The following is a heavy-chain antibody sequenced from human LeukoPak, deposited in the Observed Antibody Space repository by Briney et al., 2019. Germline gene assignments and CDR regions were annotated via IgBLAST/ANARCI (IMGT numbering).Heavy chain of an antibody. Sequence: GASVKVSCKASGGTFSSYAISWVRQAPGQGLEWMGGIIPIFGTANYAQKFQGRVTITADESTSTAYMELSSLRSEDTAVYYCARVPWEYSGYELKNWGQGTLVTVSS. CDR1: GGTFSSYA. CDR2: IIPIFGTA. V-gene: IGHV1-69*13. D-gene: IGHD5-12*01. CDR3: ARVPWEYSGYELKN. J-gene: IGHJ4*02.